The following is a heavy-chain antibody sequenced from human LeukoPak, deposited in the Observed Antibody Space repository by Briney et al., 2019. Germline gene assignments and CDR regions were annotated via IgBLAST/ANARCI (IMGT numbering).Heavy chain of an antibody. CDR3: ARASETYYYDSSGPTPEYYFDY. D-gene: IGHD3-22*01. V-gene: IGHV4-31*03. CDR2: IYYSGST. Sequence: SETLSLTCTVSGGSISSGGYYWSWIRQHPGKGLEWIGYIYYSGSTYYNPSLKSRVTISVDTSKNQFSLKLSSVTAAVTAVYYRARASETYYYDSSGPTPEYYFDYWGQGTLVTVSS. J-gene: IGHJ4*02. CDR1: GGSISSGGYY.